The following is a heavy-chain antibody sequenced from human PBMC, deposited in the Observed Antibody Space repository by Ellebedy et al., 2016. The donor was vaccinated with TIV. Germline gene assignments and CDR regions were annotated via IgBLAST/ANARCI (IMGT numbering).Heavy chain of an antibody. V-gene: IGHV3-23*01. CDR2: FGGRSTTT. D-gene: IGHD3-3*02. CDR3: AKISPTHRGAFDI. Sequence: GESLKISXEASGFTFSSYAMSWLRQAPGKGLEWVSVFGGRSTTTYYANSVRGRFTISRDNSKNTLFLQMNSHRGDDTARYYCAKISPTHRGAFDIWGQGTMVTVSS. CDR1: GFTFSSYA. J-gene: IGHJ3*02.